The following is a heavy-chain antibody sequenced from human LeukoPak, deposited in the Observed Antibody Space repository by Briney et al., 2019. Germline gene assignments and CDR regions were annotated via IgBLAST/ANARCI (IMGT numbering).Heavy chain of an antibody. J-gene: IGHJ4*02. V-gene: IGHV4-39*01. D-gene: IGHD6-13*01. CDR3: ARWEYSSSWGTFDY. CDR1: GGSISSYY. CDR2: IYYSGST. Sequence: SETLSLTCTVPGGSISSYYWGWIRQPPGKGLEWSGSIYYSGSTYYNPSLKSRVTISVDTSKNQFSLKLSSVTAADTAVYYCARWEYSSSWGTFDYWGQGTLVTVSS.